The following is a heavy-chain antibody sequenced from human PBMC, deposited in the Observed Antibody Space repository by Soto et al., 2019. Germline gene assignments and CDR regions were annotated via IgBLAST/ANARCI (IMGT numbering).Heavy chain of an antibody. J-gene: IGHJ6*02. CDR2: INPNSGGT. Sequence: ASVKVSCKASGYTFTGYYMHWVRQAPGQGLEWMGWINPNSGGTNYAQKFQGRVTMTRDTSISTAYMELSRLRSDDTAVYYCARGSPYDFWSGYYSTGMDVWGQGTTVTVSS. D-gene: IGHD3-3*01. CDR3: ARGSPYDFWSGYYSTGMDV. CDR1: GYTFTGYY. V-gene: IGHV1-2*02.